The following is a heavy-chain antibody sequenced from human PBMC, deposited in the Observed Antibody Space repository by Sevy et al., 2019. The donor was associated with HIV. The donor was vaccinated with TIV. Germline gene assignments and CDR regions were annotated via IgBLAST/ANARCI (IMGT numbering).Heavy chain of an antibody. Sequence: SETLSLTCTVSGGSISSFYWSWIRQPPGKGLEWIAYIYYSGSTNYNPSLKSRVTISVDTSKNQFSLKLSSVTAADTAVYYCASAGGIAGCGIDPWGQGTLVTVSS. V-gene: IGHV4-59*08. J-gene: IGHJ5*02. CDR2: IYYSGST. D-gene: IGHD2-21*01. CDR1: GGSISSFY. CDR3: ASAGGIAGCGIDP.